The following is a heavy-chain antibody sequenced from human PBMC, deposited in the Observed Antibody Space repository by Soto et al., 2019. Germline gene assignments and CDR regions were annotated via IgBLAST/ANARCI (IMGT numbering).Heavy chain of an antibody. J-gene: IGHJ6*02. CDR1: GGSISSSNW. D-gene: IGHD5-12*01. Sequence: SETLSLTCAVSGGSISSSNWWSWVRQPPGKGLEWIGEIYHSGSTNYNPSLKSRVTISVDKSKNQFSLKLSSVTAADTAVYYCARDLGVATIRAPDYYYGMDVWGQGTTVTV. V-gene: IGHV4-4*02. CDR3: ARDLGVATIRAPDYYYGMDV. CDR2: IYHSGST.